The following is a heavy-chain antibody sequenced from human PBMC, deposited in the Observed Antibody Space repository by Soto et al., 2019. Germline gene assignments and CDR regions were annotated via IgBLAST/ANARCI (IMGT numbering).Heavy chain of an antibody. CDR1: GYTVADFY. CDR3: ATSTYDDFWSGYF. Sequence: ASVKVSCKTSGYTVADFYIHWVRQAPGQGFEWMGWMNPNTGGAVYAQKFLGRVAMTRDTSISTAYMELSRLSSNDTAVYFCATSTYDDFWSGYFWGKGTLVTVSS. D-gene: IGHD3-3*01. CDR2: MNPNTGGA. V-gene: IGHV1-2*02. J-gene: IGHJ4*02.